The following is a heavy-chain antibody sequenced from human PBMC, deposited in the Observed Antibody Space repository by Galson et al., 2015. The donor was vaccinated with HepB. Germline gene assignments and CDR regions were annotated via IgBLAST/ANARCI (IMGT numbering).Heavy chain of an antibody. CDR3: ARGYQVMYKYYYYMDV. D-gene: IGHD2-8*02. V-gene: IGHV1-2*06. J-gene: IGHJ6*03. CDR2: IHPKSGVS. CDR1: GYTFTGYY. Sequence: SVKVSCKASGYTFTGYYMHWVRQAPGEGLEWMGRIHPKSGVSHYAQKFQGRVSMTRDTAIDTAYMELSDLTSADTAVYFCARGYQVMYKYYYYMDVWGKGTTVTV.